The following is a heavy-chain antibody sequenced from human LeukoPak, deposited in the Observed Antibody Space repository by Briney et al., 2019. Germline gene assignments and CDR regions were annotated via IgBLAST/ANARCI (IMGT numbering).Heavy chain of an antibody. J-gene: IGHJ4*02. V-gene: IGHV4-34*01. D-gene: IGHD5-24*01. CDR2: INHSGST. CDR1: GGSFSGYY. CDR3: ARDHRWLQYYFDY. Sequence: SETLSLTCAVYGGSFSGYYWSWIRQPPGKGLEWIGEINHSGSTNYNPSLKSRVTISVDTSKNQFSLKLSSVTAADTAVYYCARDHRWLQYYFDYWGQGTLVTVSS.